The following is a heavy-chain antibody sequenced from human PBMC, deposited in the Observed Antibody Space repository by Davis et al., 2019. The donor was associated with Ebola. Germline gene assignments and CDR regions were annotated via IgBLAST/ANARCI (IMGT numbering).Heavy chain of an antibody. CDR3: TISTPSTVTTDY. CDR2: LRSKANSYAT. Sequence: GESLKISCAASGFTFSGSAMHWVRQASGKGLEWVGRLRSKANSYATAYAASVKGRFTISRDDSKNTADLQMNSLKTEDTAVYYCTISTPSTVTTDYWGQGTLVTVSS. J-gene: IGHJ4*02. V-gene: IGHV3-73*01. D-gene: IGHD4-17*01. CDR1: GFTFSGSA.